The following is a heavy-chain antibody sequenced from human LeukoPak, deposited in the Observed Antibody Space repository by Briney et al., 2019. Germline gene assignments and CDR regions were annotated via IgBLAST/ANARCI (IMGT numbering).Heavy chain of an antibody. J-gene: IGHJ4*02. CDR1: GFTFSSYW. V-gene: IGHV3-7*01. CDR2: IKQDGSEK. D-gene: IGHD6-19*01. Sequence: GGSLRLSCAASGFTFSSYWMSWVRQAPGKGLEWVANIKQDGSEKYYVDSVKGRFTISRDNAKNSLYLQMNSLRAEDTAVYYCAKAAPQWLEQYYFDYWGQGTLVTVSS. CDR3: AKAAPQWLEQYYFDY.